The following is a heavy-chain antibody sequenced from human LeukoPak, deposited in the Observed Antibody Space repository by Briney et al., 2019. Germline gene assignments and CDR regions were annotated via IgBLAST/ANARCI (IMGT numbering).Heavy chain of an antibody. CDR2: IYSGGTI. CDR3: ARDGNCSGGRCYPYDGMDV. J-gene: IGHJ6*02. CDR1: GFTVSNNY. V-gene: IGHV3-53*01. Sequence: PGGSLRLSCAASGFTVSNNYMSWVRQAPGKGLEWVSVIYSGGTIYYADSVKGRFTISRDNSKNTLYLQMNSLRAEDTAVYYCARDGNCSGGRCYPYDGMDVWGQGTTVTVSS. D-gene: IGHD2-15*01.